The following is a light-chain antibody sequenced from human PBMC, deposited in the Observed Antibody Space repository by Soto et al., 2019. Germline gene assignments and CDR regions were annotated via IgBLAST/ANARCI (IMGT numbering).Light chain of an antibody. CDR3: MQVLQTRT. V-gene: IGKV2-28*01. CDR1: QSLLYSNGYNH. J-gene: IGKJ1*01. CDR2: MGS. Sequence: DLVLTQSPLSLPVTPGEPASISCKSSQSLLYSNGYNHLDWYVQKPGQSPQLLIYMGSYRASGVPDRFSGSGSGTDFTLKISRVEADDVGVYYCMQVLQTRTFGPGTKVEIK.